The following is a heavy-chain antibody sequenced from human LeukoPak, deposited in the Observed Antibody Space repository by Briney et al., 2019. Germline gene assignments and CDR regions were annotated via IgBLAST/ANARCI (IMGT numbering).Heavy chain of an antibody. V-gene: IGHV4-39*01. CDR1: GGSISSSSYY. CDR3: ATLKGYCSGGSCYYFDY. D-gene: IGHD2-15*01. CDR2: IYYSGST. J-gene: IGHJ4*02. Sequence: SETLSLTCTVSGGSISSSSYYWGWIRQPPGKGLEWIGSIYYSGSTYYNPSLKSRVTISVDTSKNQFSLKLSSVTAADTAVYYCATLKGYCSGGSCYYFDYWGQGTLVTVS.